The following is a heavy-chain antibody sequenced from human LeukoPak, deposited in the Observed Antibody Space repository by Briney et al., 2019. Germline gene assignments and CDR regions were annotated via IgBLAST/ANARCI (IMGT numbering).Heavy chain of an antibody. J-gene: IGHJ4*02. CDR2: ITDTGDST. CDR1: GFPFSSSA. Sequence: GGSLRLSCAASGFPFSSSAMTWVRQAPRKGLEWVSTITDTGDSTHYADSVKGRFTFSRDNSKNTLYLQMNSLRAEDTAVYFCAKDYDMWTGSLDYWGQGALVTVSS. V-gene: IGHV3-23*01. D-gene: IGHD3-9*01. CDR3: AKDYDMWTGSLDY.